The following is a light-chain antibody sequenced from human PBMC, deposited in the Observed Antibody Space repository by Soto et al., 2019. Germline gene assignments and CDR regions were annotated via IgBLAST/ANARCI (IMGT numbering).Light chain of an antibody. CDR3: SAYTARSTLV. CDR2: SNN. CDR1: SSNIGVNT. Sequence: QAVVTQPPSASGTPGQGVTISCSGSSSNIGVNTVNWYQQLPGTAPKLLIYSNNLRPSGVPDRFSGSKSGTSASLAISGLQSEDEGDYYCSAYTARSTLVFGGGTKVTVL. V-gene: IGLV1-44*01. J-gene: IGLJ3*02.